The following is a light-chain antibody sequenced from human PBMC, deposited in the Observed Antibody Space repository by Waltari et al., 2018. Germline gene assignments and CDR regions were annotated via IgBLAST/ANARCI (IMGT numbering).Light chain of an antibody. CDR3: QTYDGRISAWV. J-gene: IGLJ3*02. Sequence: QSVLTQPPSMSGAPGQRVTLSCSGGSSTIGAHYDVQWYQQVPGTAPKLLIYGSSNRPSGVPDRVSGSKSGTSASLDISGLQAEDEADYYCQTYDGRISAWVFGGGTKLTVL. CDR1: SSTIGAHYD. V-gene: IGLV1-40*01. CDR2: GSS.